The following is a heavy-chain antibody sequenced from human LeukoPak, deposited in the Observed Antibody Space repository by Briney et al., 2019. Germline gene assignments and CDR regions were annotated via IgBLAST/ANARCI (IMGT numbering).Heavy chain of an antibody. D-gene: IGHD6-19*01. V-gene: IGHV3-7*01. CDR1: GFTFSSYW. CDR2: IKQDGSEK. Sequence: RGSLRLSCAASGFTFSSYWMSWVRQAPGKGLEWVANIKQDGSEKYYVDSVKGRFTISRDNAKNSLYLQMNSLRAEDTAVYYCARVGGSGWYVYWGQGTLVTVSS. J-gene: IGHJ4*02. CDR3: ARVGGSGWYVY.